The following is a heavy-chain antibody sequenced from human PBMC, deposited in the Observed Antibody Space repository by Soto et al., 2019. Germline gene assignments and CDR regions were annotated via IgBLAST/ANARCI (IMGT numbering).Heavy chain of an antibody. Sequence: RWVRQAHGQGLEWMGWINPNSGGTNYAQKFQGWVTMTRDTSISTVYMELGRLISDDTAVYYCVSHRNRDVWGQGTTITV. V-gene: IGHV1-2*04. CDR3: VSHRNRDV. CDR2: INPNSGGT. J-gene: IGHJ6*01.